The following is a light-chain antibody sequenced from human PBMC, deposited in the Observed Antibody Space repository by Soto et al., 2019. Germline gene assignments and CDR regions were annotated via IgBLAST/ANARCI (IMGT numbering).Light chain of an antibody. V-gene: IGKV3-20*01. J-gene: IGKJ1*01. CDR2: GAS. CDR1: QIVSSSY. CDR3: QQYGSSPRT. Sequence: EIVLTQSPGALSLSPGERAILSCGASQIVSSSYLAWYQQKPGQAPRLLIYGASTRATGIPDRFSGSGSGTDFTLTISRLEPEDFAVYYCQQYGSSPRTFGQGTKVEIK.